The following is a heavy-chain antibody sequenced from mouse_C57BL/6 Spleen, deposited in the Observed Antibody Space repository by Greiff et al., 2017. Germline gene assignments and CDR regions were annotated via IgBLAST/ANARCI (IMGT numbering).Heavy chain of an antibody. V-gene: IGHV1-80*01. D-gene: IGHD3-2*02. Sequence: VQLQQSGAELVKPGASVKISCKASGYAFSSYWMNWVKQRPGKGLEWIGQIYPGDGDTNYNGKFKGKATLTADKSSSTAYMQLSSLTSEDSAVYFCARAAQGYYAMDYWGQGTSVTVSS. CDR3: ARAAQGYYAMDY. CDR1: GYAFSSYW. CDR2: IYPGDGDT. J-gene: IGHJ4*01.